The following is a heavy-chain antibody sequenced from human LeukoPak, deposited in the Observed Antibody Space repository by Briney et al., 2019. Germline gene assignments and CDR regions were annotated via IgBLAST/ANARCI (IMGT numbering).Heavy chain of an antibody. J-gene: IGHJ4*02. Sequence: GGSLRLSCAASGFTFSNYPMTWVRQPPGKGPEWVSAISGGADRTLCVDSVRGRFTISRDNSENTVSLQMNSLKAEDTALYYCAKELWEGSGYLDYWGQGILVTVSS. CDR3: AKELWEGSGYLDY. D-gene: IGHD3-3*01. CDR2: ISGGADRT. V-gene: IGHV3-23*01. CDR1: GFTFSNYP.